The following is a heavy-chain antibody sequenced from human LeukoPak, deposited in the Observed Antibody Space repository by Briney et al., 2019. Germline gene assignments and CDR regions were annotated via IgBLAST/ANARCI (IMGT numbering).Heavy chain of an antibody. Sequence: PSEILSLTCTVSGVSISSVSYYWSWIRQPAGKGLEWIGRIHTSGSTNYNPSLKSRVTISVDTSKNQFSLKLSSVTAADTAVYYCARGADSGYSSDNWGQGTLVSVSS. CDR2: IHTSGST. V-gene: IGHV4-61*02. J-gene: IGHJ4*02. D-gene: IGHD3-9*01. CDR3: ARGADSGYSSDN. CDR1: GVSISSVSYY.